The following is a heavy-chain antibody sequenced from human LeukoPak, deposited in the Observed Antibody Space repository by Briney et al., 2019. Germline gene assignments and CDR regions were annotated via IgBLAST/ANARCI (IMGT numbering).Heavy chain of an antibody. V-gene: IGHV1-8*02. CDR3: ARGQVDILYYYYYMDV. J-gene: IGHJ6*03. CDR2: MNPNSGNI. Sequence: ASVKVSCKASGYTFTSYDINWVRQATGHGLERMGWMNPNSGNIFYAQKFQGRLTMTRNTSISTAYMELSSLRSEDTAVYYCARGQVDILYYYYYMDVWGKGTTVTVSS. CDR1: GYTFTSYD. D-gene: IGHD5-12*01.